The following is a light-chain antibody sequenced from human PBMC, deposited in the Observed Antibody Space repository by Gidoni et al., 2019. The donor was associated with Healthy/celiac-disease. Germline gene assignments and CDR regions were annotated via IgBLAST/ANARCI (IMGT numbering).Light chain of an antibody. Sequence: DIQMTQSPSTLSASVGDRVTITCRASQSIRDWLAWYQQRPGKAPKPLIYKASNLESRVPSRFSGSGSGTEFTLTISSLQPDDFAIYYCQQYNSYPYTFGQGTKLEIK. V-gene: IGKV1-5*03. CDR2: KAS. J-gene: IGKJ2*01. CDR3: QQYNSYPYT. CDR1: QSIRDW.